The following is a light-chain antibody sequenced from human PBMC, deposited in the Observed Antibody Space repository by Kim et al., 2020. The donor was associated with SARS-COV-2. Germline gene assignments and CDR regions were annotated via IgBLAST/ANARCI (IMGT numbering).Light chain of an antibody. CDR2: AAS. CDR1: QGISNY. V-gene: IGKV1-27*01. CDR3: QKYNSAPRT. Sequence: ASVGDRVTITCRASQGISNYLAWYQQKPRKVPKLLIYAASTLQSGVPSRFSGSGSGTDFTLTISSLQPEDVATYYCQKYNSAPRTFGQGTKVEIK. J-gene: IGKJ1*01.